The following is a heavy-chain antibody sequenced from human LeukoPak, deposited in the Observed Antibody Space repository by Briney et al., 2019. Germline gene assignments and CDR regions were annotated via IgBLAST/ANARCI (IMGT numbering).Heavy chain of an antibody. J-gene: IGHJ1*01. CDR1: GFTFSTYW. D-gene: IGHD3-22*01. CDR3: ARAPSKIGGYYPEIFRP. V-gene: IGHV3-74*01. Sequence: GGSLRLSCAASGFTFSTYWMHWVRQAPGKGLVWVSRIKSDGSTNYADSVKGRFTISRDNAKNTVSLQMNSLRPEDTGVYYCARAPSKIGGYYPEIFRPWGQGPRVTVS. CDR2: IKSDGST.